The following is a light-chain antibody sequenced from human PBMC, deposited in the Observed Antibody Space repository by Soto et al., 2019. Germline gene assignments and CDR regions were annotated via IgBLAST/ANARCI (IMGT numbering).Light chain of an antibody. CDR3: MQALQTPYT. CDR1: QSLLHSNGYIY. Sequence: DIVMTQSPLSLPVTPGEPASISCRSSQSLLHSNGYIYLDWYLQKPGQSPQLLIFLGSNRAAGVTDRFSGSGSGTEFTLNISRVEAEEYGVYYCMQALQTPYTFAQGTQLGIK. CDR2: LGS. V-gene: IGKV2-28*01. J-gene: IGKJ2*01.